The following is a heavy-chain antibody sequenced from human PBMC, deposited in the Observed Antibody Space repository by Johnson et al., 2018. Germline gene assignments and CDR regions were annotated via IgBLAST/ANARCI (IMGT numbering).Heavy chain of an antibody. CDR2: IYYSGST. D-gene: IGHD3-10*01. J-gene: IGHJ6*03. CDR3: ARVGITMVRGVIITYLPHSYYYYMDV. V-gene: IGHV4-59*01. Sequence: QVQLQESGPGLVKPSETLSLTCTVSGGSISSYYWSWIRQPPGKGLEWIGYIYYSGSTNYNPSLKSRVTISVDTSKNQFSLKLSSVTAADTAVYYCARVGITMVRGVIITYLPHSYYYYMDVWGKGTTVTVSS. CDR1: GGSISSYY.